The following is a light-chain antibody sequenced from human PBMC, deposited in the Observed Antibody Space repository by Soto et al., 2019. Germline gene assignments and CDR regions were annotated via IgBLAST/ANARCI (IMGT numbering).Light chain of an antibody. CDR1: QSISGW. Sequence: DSQLTPSPSTLSASVGDRVTITCRASQSISGWLAWYQRKPGKAPKLLIYDASSLESGVSSRFSGSGSGTEFTLTISSLQPDDFATYYCQQYITYSTFGQGTKVDIK. J-gene: IGKJ1*01. CDR3: QQYITYST. CDR2: DAS. V-gene: IGKV1-5*01.